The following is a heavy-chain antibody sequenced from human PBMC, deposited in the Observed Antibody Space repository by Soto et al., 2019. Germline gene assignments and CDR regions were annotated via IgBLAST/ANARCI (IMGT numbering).Heavy chain of an antibody. V-gene: IGHV1-69*01. CDR2: IIPIFGTA. CDR1: GGTFSSYA. J-gene: IGHJ6*02. CDR3: ARGYCSSTSCYDYYYGMDV. Sequence: QVQLVQSGAEVKKPGSSVKVSCKASGGTFSSYAISWVRQAPGQGLEWMGGIIPIFGTANYAQKFQGRVTITADESTSTAYMELSSLRSEDTPVYYCARGYCSSTSCYDYYYGMDVWGQGTTVTDSS. D-gene: IGHD2-2*01.